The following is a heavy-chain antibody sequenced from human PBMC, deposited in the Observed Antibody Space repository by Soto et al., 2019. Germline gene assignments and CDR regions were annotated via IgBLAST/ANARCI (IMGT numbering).Heavy chain of an antibody. J-gene: IGHJ4*02. CDR2: INHSGTT. Sequence: SETLSLTCAVYGGSFSGNYWIWIRQPPGKGLEWIGEINHSGTTNYNPSLKSRVTISVDTSKNQFSLKLSSVTAADTAVYYCARGKIFDYWGQGTLVTVSS. V-gene: IGHV4-34*01. CDR3: ARGKIFDY. CDR1: GGSFSGNY.